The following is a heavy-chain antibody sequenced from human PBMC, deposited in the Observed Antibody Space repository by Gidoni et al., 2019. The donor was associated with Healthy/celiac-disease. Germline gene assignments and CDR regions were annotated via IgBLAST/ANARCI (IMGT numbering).Heavy chain of an antibody. D-gene: IGHD3-3*01. V-gene: IGHV3-15*07. J-gene: IGHJ6*02. CDR2: IKSKTDGGTT. CDR3: TTDQYYDFWSRSLTYYYYGMDV. Sequence: LEWVGRIKSKTDGGTTDYAAPVKGRFTISRDDSKNTLYLQMNSLKTEDTAVYYCTTDQYYDFWSRSLTYYYYGMDVWGQGTTVTVSS.